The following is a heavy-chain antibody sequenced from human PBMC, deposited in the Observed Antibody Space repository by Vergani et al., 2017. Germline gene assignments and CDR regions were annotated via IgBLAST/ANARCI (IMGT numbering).Heavy chain of an antibody. Sequence: EVRLLESGGDLLQPGESLKISCAVSGFSFKDYAMSWVRQAPGKGLEWVSGISGTGGFTFYADSVKGRFTISRDNYKNTLYLQMNNLRAADTAVYYCARSGYCAHGVCYMTYYYYMDVWGKGTAVTVSS. D-gene: IGHD2-8*01. V-gene: IGHV3-23*01. J-gene: IGHJ6*03. CDR2: ISGTGGFT. CDR1: GFSFKDYA. CDR3: ARSGYCAHGVCYMTYYYYMDV.